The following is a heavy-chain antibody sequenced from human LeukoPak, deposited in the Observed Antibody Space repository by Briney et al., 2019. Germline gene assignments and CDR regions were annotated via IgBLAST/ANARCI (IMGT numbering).Heavy chain of an antibody. Sequence: ASVKVSCKASGYTFTSYDINWVRQATGQGLEWMGWMNANSGNTGYAQKFQGRVTMTRNTSISTAYMELSSLRSEDTAVYYCARSPKRGYDIVLIRDGMDVWGQGTTVTVSS. D-gene: IGHD2-8*02. CDR2: MNANSGNT. V-gene: IGHV1-8*01. CDR3: ARSPKRGYDIVLIRDGMDV. J-gene: IGHJ6*02. CDR1: GYTFTSYD.